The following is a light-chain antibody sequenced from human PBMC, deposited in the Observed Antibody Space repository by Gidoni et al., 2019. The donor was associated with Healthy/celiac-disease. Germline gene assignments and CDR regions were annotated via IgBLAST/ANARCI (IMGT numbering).Light chain of an antibody. Sequence: ELVLTQSPGTLSLSPGERATLACRASQSVSSSYLAWYQQKPGQAPRLLIYGASSRATGIPDRFSGSGSGTDFTLTISRLEPEDFAVYYCQQYGSSPLFGQGTKVEIK. CDR1: QSVSSSY. CDR2: GAS. J-gene: IGKJ1*01. V-gene: IGKV3-20*01. CDR3: QQYGSSPL.